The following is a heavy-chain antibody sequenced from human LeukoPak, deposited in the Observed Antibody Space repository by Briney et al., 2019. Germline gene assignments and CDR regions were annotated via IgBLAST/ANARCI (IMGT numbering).Heavy chain of an antibody. CDR1: GFTFSSSA. CDR2: IVVASGNT. D-gene: IGHD2-8*01. V-gene: IGHV1-58*01. Sequence: GTSVKVACKASGFTFSSSAVQWVRQARGQRLEWIGWIVVASGNTNYAQKFQERVTITRDMSTSTAYMELSSLRSEDTAVYDGAARGVAYWGQGTLVTVSS. J-gene: IGHJ4*02. CDR3: AARGVAY.